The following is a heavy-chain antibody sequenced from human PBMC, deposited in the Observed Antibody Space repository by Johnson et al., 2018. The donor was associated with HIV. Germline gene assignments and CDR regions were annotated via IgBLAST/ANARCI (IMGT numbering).Heavy chain of an antibody. J-gene: IGHJ3*02. CDR3: AREVGSWYSSSSGAFDI. V-gene: IGHV3-30*03. CDR2: ISYDGSNK. CDR1: GFTFSSYG. D-gene: IGHD6-6*01. Sequence: QVLLVESGGGVVQPGRSLRLSCAASGFTFSSYGMHWVRQAPGKGLEWVAVISYDGSNKYYEDSVKGRFTISRENAKNSLYLQMNSLRAGDTAVYYCAREVGSWYSSSSGAFDIWGQGTMVTVSS.